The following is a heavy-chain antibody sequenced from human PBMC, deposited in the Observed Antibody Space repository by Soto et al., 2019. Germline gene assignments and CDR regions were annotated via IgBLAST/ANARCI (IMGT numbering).Heavy chain of an antibody. CDR2: ISWDSDTI. J-gene: IGHJ6*02. Sequence: GGSLRLSCVDSGFRFEDHAMHWVRQAPGKGLEWVSGISWDSDTIDYADSVKGRFTVSRDNAKNSLYLQMNSLRAEDTAVYYCARGWRVGAGGKFYYGLDVWGQGTTVPVSS. D-gene: IGHD6-13*01. V-gene: IGHV3-9*01. CDR3: ARGWRVGAGGKFYYGLDV. CDR1: GFRFEDHA.